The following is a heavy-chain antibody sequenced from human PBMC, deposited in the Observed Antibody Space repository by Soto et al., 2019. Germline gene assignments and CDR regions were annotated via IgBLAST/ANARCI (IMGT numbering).Heavy chain of an antibody. V-gene: IGHV3-49*04. CDR3: IREFKQIPEVGIRFDP. CDR1: GFTFGDFA. CDR2: IRTTAYGATT. D-gene: IGHD6-13*01. Sequence: PGESLRLSCTASGFTFGDFAMTWVRQAPGKGLEWVGFIRTTAYGATTEYAASVRGRFTISRDDSKSIAYLQMNSLKTEDTAVYYGIREFKQIPEVGIRFDPWGQGTLVTVSS. J-gene: IGHJ5*02.